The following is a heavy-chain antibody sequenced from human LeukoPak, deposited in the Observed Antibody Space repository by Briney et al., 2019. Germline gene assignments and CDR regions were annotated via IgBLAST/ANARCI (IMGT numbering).Heavy chain of an antibody. J-gene: IGHJ4*02. V-gene: IGHV3-30*04. CDR2: ISYDGSNK. CDR1: GFTFSSYA. D-gene: IGHD3-9*01. Sequence: GGSLRLSCAASGFTFSSYAMHWVRQAPGKGLEWVAVISYDGSNKYYADSVKGRFTISRDNSKNTLYLQMNSLRAEDTAVYYCARDSIGENYDISTGYYTGGFDYWGQGTLVTVSS. CDR3: ARDSIGENYDISTGYYTGGFDY.